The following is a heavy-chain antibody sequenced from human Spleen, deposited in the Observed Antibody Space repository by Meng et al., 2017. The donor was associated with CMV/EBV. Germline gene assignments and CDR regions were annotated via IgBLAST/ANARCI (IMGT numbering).Heavy chain of an antibody. CDR2: IYGGGST. Sequence: GESLKISCAASGFTVSSYYMSWVRQAPGKGLEWVSVIYGGGSTYYADSVKGRFTISRDNSINTLYLQMNTLRAEDTAVYYCARVITGTKGYFFYYYGMDVWGQGTTVTVSS. CDR1: GFTVSSYY. J-gene: IGHJ6*02. D-gene: IGHD1-20*01. V-gene: IGHV3-53*01. CDR3: ARVITGTKGYFFYYYGMDV.